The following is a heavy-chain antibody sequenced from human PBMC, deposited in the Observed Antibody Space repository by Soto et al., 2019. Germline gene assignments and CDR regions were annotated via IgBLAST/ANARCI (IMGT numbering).Heavy chain of an antibody. Sequence: SPTHSRTYAISGDSVSSNSAAWNWNRQSPSRGLEWLGRTYYRSKWYNDYAVSVKSRITINPDTSKNQFSLQLNSVTPEDTAVYYCARAVVVAATEFDYWGQGTLVTVSS. CDR2: TYYRSKWYN. J-gene: IGHJ4*02. CDR3: ARAVVVAATEFDY. D-gene: IGHD2-15*01. CDR1: GDSVSSNSAA. V-gene: IGHV6-1*01.